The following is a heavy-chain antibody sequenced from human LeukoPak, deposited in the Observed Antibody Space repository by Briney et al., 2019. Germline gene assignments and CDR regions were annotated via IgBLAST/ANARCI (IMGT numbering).Heavy chain of an antibody. CDR2: IYHNGRT. CDR1: GGSISSYY. Sequence: SETLSLTCTVSGGSISSYYWSWIRQPPGKGLDWIGFIYHNGRTDYNPSLKSRVTISADKSISTAYLQWSSLKASDTAMYYCARLTGALWPQDYWGQGTLVTVSS. CDR3: ARLTGALWPQDY. D-gene: IGHD1-14*01. V-gene: IGHV4-59*12. J-gene: IGHJ4*02.